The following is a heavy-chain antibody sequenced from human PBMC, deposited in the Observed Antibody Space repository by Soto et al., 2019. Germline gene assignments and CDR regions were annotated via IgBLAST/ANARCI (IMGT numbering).Heavy chain of an antibody. V-gene: IGHV1-18*01. CDR3: ARGEERGYSYGFVDY. Sequence: ASVKVSCKASGYTFTSYGISWVRQAPGQGLEWMGWISAYNGNTNYAQKLQGRVTMTTDTSTSTAYMELRSLRSDDTAVYYCARGEERGYSYGFVDYWGHGTRVTVSS. CDR2: ISAYNGNT. J-gene: IGHJ4*01. CDR1: GYTFTSYG. D-gene: IGHD5-18*01.